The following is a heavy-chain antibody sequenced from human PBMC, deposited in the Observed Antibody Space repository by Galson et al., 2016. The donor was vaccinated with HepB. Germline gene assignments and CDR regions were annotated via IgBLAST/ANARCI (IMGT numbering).Heavy chain of an antibody. V-gene: IGHV4-39*01. D-gene: IGHD3-22*01. CDR2: VYYDGRT. CDR3: ARLMGFDSSGL. J-gene: IGHJ4*02. Sequence: SETLSLTCSVSGSSIRNRSFYWGWIRQPPGKGLEWIGSVYYDGRTYHNPSLKSRLTMSIDTCKNQFSLELNSVTAADTAVYYCARLMGFDSSGLWGQGTLVIVS. CDR1: GSSIRNRSFY.